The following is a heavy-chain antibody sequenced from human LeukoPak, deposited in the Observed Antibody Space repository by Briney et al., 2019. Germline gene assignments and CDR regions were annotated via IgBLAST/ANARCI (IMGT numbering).Heavy chain of an antibody. CDR2: INHSGST. CDR3: ARLGYSSSSKGEDYYYYYMDV. D-gene: IGHD6-6*01. CDR1: GGSFSGYY. Sequence: SETLSLTCAVYGGSFSGYYWSWIRQPPGKGLEWIGEINHSGSTHHNPSLKSRVTISVDTSKNQFSLKLSSVTAADTAVYYCARLGYSSSSKGEDYYYYYMDVWGKGTTVTVSS. J-gene: IGHJ6*03. V-gene: IGHV4-34*01.